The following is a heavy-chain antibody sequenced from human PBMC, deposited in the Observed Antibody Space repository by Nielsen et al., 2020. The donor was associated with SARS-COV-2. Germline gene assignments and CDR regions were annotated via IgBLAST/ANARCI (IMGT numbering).Heavy chain of an antibody. CDR2: VNYRGGT. Sequence: SETLSLTCAVYGGSFGGYYWSWIRQPPGKGLEWIGEVNYRGGTNYNPSLKSRVTISMDASKNQFSLKLSSVTAADTAVYYCARAVATDYYYYMDVWGKGTTVTVSS. CDR1: GGSFGGYY. V-gene: IGHV4-34*01. CDR3: ARAVATDYYYYMDV. D-gene: IGHD5-12*01. J-gene: IGHJ6*03.